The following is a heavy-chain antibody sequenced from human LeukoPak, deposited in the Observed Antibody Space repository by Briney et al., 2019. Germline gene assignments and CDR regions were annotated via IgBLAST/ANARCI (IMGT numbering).Heavy chain of an antibody. CDR1: GYTFTSYG. D-gene: IGHD2-2*01. Sequence: ASVKVSCKASGYTFTSYGISWVRQAPGQGLEWMGWISAYNGNTNYAQKLQGRVTMTTDTSTSTAYMELRSLRSDDTAVYYYARDGPEFYYIVVVPAAPTGWFDPWGQGTLVTVSS. CDR3: ARDGPEFYYIVVVPAAPTGWFDP. V-gene: IGHV1-18*01. CDR2: ISAYNGNT. J-gene: IGHJ5*02.